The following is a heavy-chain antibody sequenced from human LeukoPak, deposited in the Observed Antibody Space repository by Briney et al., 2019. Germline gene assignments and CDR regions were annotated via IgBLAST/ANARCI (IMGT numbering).Heavy chain of an antibody. CDR3: ARYQLLLKAFDI. J-gene: IGHJ3*02. CDR1: GGSISSYY. Sequence: SETLSLTCTVSGGSISSYYWSWIRQPPGKGLEWIGYIYYSGSTNYNPSLKSRVTISVDTSKNQFSLKLSSVTAADTAVYYCARYQLLLKAFDIWGQGTMVTVSS. D-gene: IGHD2-2*01. CDR2: IYYSGST. V-gene: IGHV4-59*01.